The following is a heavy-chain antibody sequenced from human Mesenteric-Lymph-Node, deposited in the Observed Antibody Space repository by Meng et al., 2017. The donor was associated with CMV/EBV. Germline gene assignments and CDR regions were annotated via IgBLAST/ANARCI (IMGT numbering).Heavy chain of an antibody. J-gene: IGHJ6*02. CDR1: GFTFSSYA. CDR3: AKDLPRAVLRFLEWPADYYGMDV. V-gene: IGHV3-23*03. D-gene: IGHD3-3*01. CDR2: IYSGGSST. Sequence: ETLSLTCAASGFTFSSYAMSWVRQAPGKGLEWVSVIYSGGSSTYYADSVKGRFTISRDNSKNTVYLQMNSLRAEDTAVYYCAKDLPRAVLRFLEWPADYYGMDVWGQGTTVTVSS.